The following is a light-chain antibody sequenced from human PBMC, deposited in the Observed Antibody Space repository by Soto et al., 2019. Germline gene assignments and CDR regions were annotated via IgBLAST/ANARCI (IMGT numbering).Light chain of an antibody. CDR2: GAS. V-gene: IGKV3-15*01. CDR1: QSIANH. Sequence: EIAMTQSPASLSASPGERITLSCQASQSIANHLAWHQQKPGQAPRLLMYGASTRATGIPARFSGSGSGTEFTLTISSLQSEDFAVYFCQQYNIWPQTFGQGTKVDIK. CDR3: QQYNIWPQT. J-gene: IGKJ1*01.